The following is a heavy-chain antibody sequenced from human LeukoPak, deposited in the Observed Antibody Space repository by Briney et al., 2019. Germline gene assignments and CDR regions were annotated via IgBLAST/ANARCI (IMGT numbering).Heavy chain of an antibody. J-gene: IGHJ6*02. V-gene: IGHV1-18*01. D-gene: IGHD3-3*01. Sequence: ASVKVSCKASVYTFTSYGISWVRQAPGQGLEWMGWISAYNGNTNYAQKLQGRVTMTTDTSTSTAYMELRSLRSDDTAAYYCARGRYDFDYYYGMDVWGQGTTVTVSS. CDR2: ISAYNGNT. CDR3: ARGRYDFDYYYGMDV. CDR1: VYTFTSYG.